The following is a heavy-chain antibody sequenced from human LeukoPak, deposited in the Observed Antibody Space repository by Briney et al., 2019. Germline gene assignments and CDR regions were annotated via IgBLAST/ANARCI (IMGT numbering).Heavy chain of an antibody. D-gene: IGHD3-22*01. J-gene: IGHJ4*02. CDR1: GYTFTSYA. Sequence: GASVKVSCKASGYTFTSYAITWVRQAPGQGLEWMGWISASKGNTNYAQKLQGRVTMTTDTSTTTAYMELRSLRSDDTAVYYCARVRLDNTMNFDYCGQGTLVTVSS. CDR3: ARVRLDNTMNFDY. V-gene: IGHV1-18*01. CDR2: ISASKGNT.